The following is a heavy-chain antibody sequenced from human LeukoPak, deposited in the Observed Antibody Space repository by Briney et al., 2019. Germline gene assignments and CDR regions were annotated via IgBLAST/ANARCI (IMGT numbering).Heavy chain of an antibody. CDR1: GGTFSSYA. V-gene: IGHV1-69*04. J-gene: IGHJ5*02. CDR2: VIPILGIA. CDR3: ARAELGGSGLYWGFDP. D-gene: IGHD3-10*01. Sequence: SVKVSCKASGGTFSSYAISWVRQAPGQGLEWMGRVIPILGIANYAQKFQGRVTITEDESTSTVYMELRSLRSEDTAVYYCARAELGGSGLYWGFDPWGQGTLVTVSA.